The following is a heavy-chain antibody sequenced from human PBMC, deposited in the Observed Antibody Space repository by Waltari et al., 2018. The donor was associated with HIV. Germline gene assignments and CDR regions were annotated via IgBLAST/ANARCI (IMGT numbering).Heavy chain of an antibody. CDR3: ARRKGDYRTAFDI. Sequence: EEKLVQSGAEVKEPGESLKISCKSLGNSFAGYWVGWVRQRPGKGLEWMGVIYPGDSDAVYSPSFQGRVIMSTDSSISTVYLQWSSLRASDTAMYYCARRKGDYRTAFDIWGQGTMVTASS. D-gene: IGHD4-17*01. J-gene: IGHJ3*02. CDR1: GNSFAGYW. V-gene: IGHV5-51*01. CDR2: IYPGDSDA.